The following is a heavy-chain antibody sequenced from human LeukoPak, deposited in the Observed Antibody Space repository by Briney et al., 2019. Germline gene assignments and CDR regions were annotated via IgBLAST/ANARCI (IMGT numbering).Heavy chain of an antibody. CDR3: ARGGEREGRDGYNFDY. Sequence: SETLSLTCTVSGGSISSYYWSWIRQPAGKGLEWIGRIYTSGSTNYNPSLKSRVTMSVDTSKNQFFLKLSSVTAADTAVYYCARGGEREGRDGYNFDYWGQGTLVTVSS. CDR2: IYTSGST. V-gene: IGHV4-4*07. D-gene: IGHD5-24*01. CDR1: GGSISSYY. J-gene: IGHJ4*02.